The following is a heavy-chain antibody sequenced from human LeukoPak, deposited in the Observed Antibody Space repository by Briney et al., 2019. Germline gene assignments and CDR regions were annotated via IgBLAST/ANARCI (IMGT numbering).Heavy chain of an antibody. CDR1: GGSISSSNW. D-gene: IGHD4-23*01. V-gene: IGHV4-4*02. J-gene: IGHJ6*03. Sequence: SGTLSLTCAVSGGSISSSNWWSWVRQPPGKGLEWIGEIYHSGSTNYNPSLKSRVTISVDKSKNQFSLKLSSVTAADTAVYYCARDVAPYGGNSLHYYYMDVWGKGTTVTISS. CDR2: IYHSGST. CDR3: ARDVAPYGGNSLHYYYMDV.